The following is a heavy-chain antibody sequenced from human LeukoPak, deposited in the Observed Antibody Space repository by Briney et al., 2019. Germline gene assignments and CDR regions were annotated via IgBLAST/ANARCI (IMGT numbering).Heavy chain of an antibody. J-gene: IGHJ4*02. D-gene: IGHD6-6*01. CDR1: GGSISRYY. CDR3: ARDGPRIAALGEDFDY. Sequence: SETLSLTCSVSGGSISRYYWSWIREPPGKGLEWIGYIYYSGSSNYNPSRKSRVTISVDTSKNQFSLKLSSVTAADTAVYYCARDGPRIAALGEDFDYWGQGTLVTVSS. V-gene: IGHV4-59*12. CDR2: IYYSGSS.